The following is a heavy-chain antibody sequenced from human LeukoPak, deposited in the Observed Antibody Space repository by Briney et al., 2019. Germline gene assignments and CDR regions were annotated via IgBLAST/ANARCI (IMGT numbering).Heavy chain of an antibody. J-gene: IGHJ4*02. Sequence: GESLKISCRGSGYSFTTYWIGWVRQMPGKGLEWMGTIYPGDSDTRYSPSFQGQVTISADKFRNTAYLQWSGLRASDTAMYYCARLLGGTYYYFDFWGQGTLVTVSS. CDR2: IYPGDSDT. D-gene: IGHD1-7*01. CDR3: ARLLGGTYYYFDF. V-gene: IGHV5-51*01. CDR1: GYSFTTYW.